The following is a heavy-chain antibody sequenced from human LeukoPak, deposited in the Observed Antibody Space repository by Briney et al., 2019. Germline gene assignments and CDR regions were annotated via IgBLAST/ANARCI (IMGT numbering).Heavy chain of an antibody. CDR2: IIPIFGTA. V-gene: IGHV1-69*05. D-gene: IGHD6-6*01. J-gene: IGHJ4*02. Sequence: SVKVSCKASGGTFSSYAISWVRQAPGQGLEWMGRIIPIFGTANYAQKFQGRVTITTDESTSTAYMELSSLRSEDTAVYYCARDRYSSSPGWLSYFDYWGQGTLITVSS. CDR3: ARDRYSSSPGWLSYFDY. CDR1: GGTFSSYA.